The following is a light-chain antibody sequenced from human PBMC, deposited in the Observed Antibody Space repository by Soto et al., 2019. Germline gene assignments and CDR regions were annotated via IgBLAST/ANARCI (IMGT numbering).Light chain of an antibody. Sequence: QSVLTQPPSVSGAPGQRVTISCTGRSSNIGAGYDVHWYQQLPGTAPKLLIYGNSNRPSGVPDRFSGSKSGTSASLAITGLQAEDEADYYCQSYDISLSVVFGGGTKVTVL. V-gene: IGLV1-40*01. CDR1: SSNIGAGYD. CDR2: GNS. J-gene: IGLJ2*01. CDR3: QSYDISLSVV.